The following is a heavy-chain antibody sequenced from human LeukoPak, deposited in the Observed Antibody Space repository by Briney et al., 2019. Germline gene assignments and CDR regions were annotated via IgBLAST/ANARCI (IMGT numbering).Heavy chain of an antibody. V-gene: IGHV4-4*07. CDR1: GGSISSYY. D-gene: IGHD6-6*01. J-gene: IGHJ5*02. CDR3: ARAKRYSSSVNWFDP. CDR2: IYTSGST. Sequence: SETLSLTCTVSGGSISSYYWSWIRQPAGKGLEWIGRIYTSGSTNYNPSLKSRVTISVDTSKNQFSLKLSSVTAADTAVYYCARAKRYSSSVNWFDPWGQGTLVTVSS.